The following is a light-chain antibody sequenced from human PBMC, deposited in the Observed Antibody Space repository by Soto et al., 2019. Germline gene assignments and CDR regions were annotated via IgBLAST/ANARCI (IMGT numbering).Light chain of an antibody. CDR2: EVS. CDR3: SSFSSSTSLYV. CDR1: SSDVGTYNY. J-gene: IGLJ1*01. Sequence: QSALTQPASVSGSPGQSITISCTGTSSDVGTYNYVSWYQLHPGKAPKLMIYEVSNRPSGVSNRFSGSKSGNTASLTISGLQAEDAGDYYCSSFSSSTSLYVFGTGTKVTVL. V-gene: IGLV2-14*01.